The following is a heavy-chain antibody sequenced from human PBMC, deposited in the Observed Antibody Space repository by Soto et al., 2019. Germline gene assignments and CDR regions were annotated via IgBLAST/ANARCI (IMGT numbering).Heavy chain of an antibody. J-gene: IGHJ6*02. D-gene: IGHD2-21*02. V-gene: IGHV3-7*04. CDR3: ARGHIVVVTGKYGMDV. Sequence: EVQLVESGGGLVQPGGSLRLSCAASGFTFSSYWMSWVRQTPGKGLEWVANIKQAGSEKYYVDSVKGRFTISRDNAKNSLYLQMNSLRAEDTAVYYCARGHIVVVTGKYGMDVWGQGTTVTVSS. CDR2: IKQAGSEK. CDR1: GFTFSSYW.